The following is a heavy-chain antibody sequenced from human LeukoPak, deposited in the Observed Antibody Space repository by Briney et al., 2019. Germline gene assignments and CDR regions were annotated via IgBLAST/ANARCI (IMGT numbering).Heavy chain of an antibody. CDR2: IYYSGST. CDR1: GGSISSGGYY. J-gene: IGHJ4*02. D-gene: IGHD1-26*01. CDR3: AKDRGSGSYRGYYFDY. V-gene: IGHV4-31*03. Sequence: SQTLSLTCTVSGGSISSGGYYWSWIRQHPGKGLEWIGYIYYSGSTYYNPSLKSRVTISVDTSKNQFSLKLSSVTAADTAVYYCAKDRGSGSYRGYYFDYWGQGTLVTVSS.